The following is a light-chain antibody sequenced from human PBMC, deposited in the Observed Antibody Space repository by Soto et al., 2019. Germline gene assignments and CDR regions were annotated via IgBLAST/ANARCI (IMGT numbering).Light chain of an antibody. V-gene: IGLV6-57*04. Sequence: NFMLTQPHSVSGSPGKTVTISCTRSSGSIAANSVRWYQQRPGSAPTTVIFGGNQRPSGVSDRLSASVDSSSNSASLTISGLQTGDEADYYCQSYDNDNYVVFGGGTKLTVL. CDR1: SGSIAANS. CDR3: QSYDNDNYVV. J-gene: IGLJ2*01. CDR2: GGN.